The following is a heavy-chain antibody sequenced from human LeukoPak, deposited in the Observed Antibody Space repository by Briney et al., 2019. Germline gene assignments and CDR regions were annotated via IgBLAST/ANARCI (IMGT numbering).Heavy chain of an antibody. CDR2: IYSSGST. CDR3: TRRRWTFDY. D-gene: IGHD3/OR15-3a*01. Sequence: SETLSLTCTVSGDSITGFYWSWIRQPQGEGLEWIGYIYSSGSTYYNPSLKSRVTISVDTSKNQFSLKLSSVTAADTAFYYCTRRRWTFDYWGQGTLVTVSS. V-gene: IGHV4-59*08. J-gene: IGHJ4*02. CDR1: GDSITGFY.